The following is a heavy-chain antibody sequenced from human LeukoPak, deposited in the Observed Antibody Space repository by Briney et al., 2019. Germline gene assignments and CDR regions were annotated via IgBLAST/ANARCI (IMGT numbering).Heavy chain of an antibody. J-gene: IGHJ3*02. D-gene: IGHD5-18*01. CDR2: INTNTGNP. Sequence: GASVKVSCKASGYTFTSYAMNWVRQAPGQGLEWMGWINTNTGNPTYAQGFTGRFVFSLDTSVSTAYLQISSLKAEDTAVYYCAREVWIQLWPDAFDIWGQGTMVTVSS. CDR3: AREVWIQLWPDAFDI. V-gene: IGHV7-4-1*02. CDR1: GYTFTSYA.